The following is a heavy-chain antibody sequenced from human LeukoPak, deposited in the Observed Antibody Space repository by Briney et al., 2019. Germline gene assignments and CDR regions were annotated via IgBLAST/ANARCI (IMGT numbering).Heavy chain of an antibody. CDR2: IKPDGSVT. J-gene: IGHJ4*02. Sequence: GGSLRLSCAVSGFTFSTSWRMWVRQAPGKGLECVGHIKPDGSVTDYLGSVKGRFTISRDNSESSLYLQMSSLRGEDTAVYYCVREGWDHFFDYWGQGTLVTVSS. V-gene: IGHV3-7*01. CDR3: VREGWDHFFDY. D-gene: IGHD6-19*01. CDR1: GFTFSTSW.